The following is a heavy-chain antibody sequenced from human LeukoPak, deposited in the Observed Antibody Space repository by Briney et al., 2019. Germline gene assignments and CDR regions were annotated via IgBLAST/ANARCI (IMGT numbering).Heavy chain of an antibody. J-gene: IGHJ3*02. CDR2: IYYSGST. CDR1: GGSISSGGYY. V-gene: IGHV4-31*03. D-gene: IGHD3-3*01. Sequence: PSQTLSLTCTVSGGSISSGGYYWSWLRQHPGKGLECIGYIYYSGSTYYNPSLKSRVTISIDTSKNQFSLKLSSVTAADTAVYYCARTPRFCSGCEGVFDIWGQGTMVTVSS. CDR3: ARTPRFCSGCEGVFDI.